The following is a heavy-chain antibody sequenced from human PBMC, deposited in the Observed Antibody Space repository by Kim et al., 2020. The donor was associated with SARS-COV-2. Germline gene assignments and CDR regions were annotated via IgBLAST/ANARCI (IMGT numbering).Heavy chain of an antibody. CDR2: ISGSGGST. CDR1: GFTFSSYA. Sequence: GGSLRLSCAASGFTFSSYAMSWVRQAPGKGLEWVSAISGSGGSTYYADSVKGRFTISRDNSKNTLNLQMNSLRAEDTAVYYCAKDRKKIKDFDYWGQGTLVTVSS. CDR3: AKDRKKIKDFDY. V-gene: IGHV3-23*01. J-gene: IGHJ4*02.